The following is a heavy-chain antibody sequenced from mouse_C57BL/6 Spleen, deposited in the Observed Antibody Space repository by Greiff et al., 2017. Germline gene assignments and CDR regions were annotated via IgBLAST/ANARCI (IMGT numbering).Heavy chain of an antibody. J-gene: IGHJ3*01. Sequence: QVQLQQPGAELVKPGASVKLSCKASGYTFTSYWMHWVKQRPGQGLEWIGMIHPNSGSTNYNEKFKSKATLTVDNSSSTDYMQLSSLTSEDSAVYYCAREGNCAWFAYWGQGTLVTVSA. D-gene: IGHD2-1*01. V-gene: IGHV1-64*01. CDR2: IHPNSGST. CDR3: AREGNCAWFAY. CDR1: GYTFTSYW.